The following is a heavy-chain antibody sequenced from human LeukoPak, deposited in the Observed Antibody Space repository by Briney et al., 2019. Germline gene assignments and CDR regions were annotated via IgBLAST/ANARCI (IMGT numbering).Heavy chain of an antibody. Sequence: TGGSLRLSCAVSGFTFSDYYMSWVRQAPGMGLEWVSVIYSDGSTYYPDSVEGRFSISRDNSKNTVYLQMHSLRAEDTAVYYCATSTGWYTFDYWGQGTLVTVSS. D-gene: IGHD6-19*01. CDR2: IYSDGST. J-gene: IGHJ4*02. V-gene: IGHV3-53*01. CDR1: GFTFSDYY. CDR3: ATSTGWYTFDY.